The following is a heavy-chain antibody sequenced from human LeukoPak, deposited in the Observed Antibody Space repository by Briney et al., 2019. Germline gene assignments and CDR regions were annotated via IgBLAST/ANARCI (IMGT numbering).Heavy chain of an antibody. D-gene: IGHD2-2*01. J-gene: IGHJ4*02. Sequence: PSETLSLTCTVSGGSISSVYYYWGWIRQPPGKGLEWIGKVFYSGRTYYNPSLRSRVTISADTSKNQFSLRLTSVTAADTAVYYCASLHLDNSSNGPKFDNWGQGTLVAVSS. V-gene: IGHV4-39*01. CDR3: ASLHLDNSSNGPKFDN. CDR2: VFYSGRT. CDR1: GGSISSVYYY.